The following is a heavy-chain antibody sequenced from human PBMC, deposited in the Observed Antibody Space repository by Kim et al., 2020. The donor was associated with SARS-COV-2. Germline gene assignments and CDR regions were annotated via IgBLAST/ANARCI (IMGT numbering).Heavy chain of an antibody. CDR1: GFTFSSYG. V-gene: IGHV3-30*03. Sequence: GGSLRLSCAASGFTFSSYGMHWGRQAPGKGLEWVAVISYDGSNKYYADSVKCRFTISRDNSKNTLYRQMNSLRAEDTAVYYCPTEAYPGKSSSWTYYYYGMHVWGQGTKVTVSS. D-gene: IGHD2-15*01. CDR3: PTEAYPGKSSSWTYYYYGMHV. J-gene: IGHJ6*02. CDR2: ISYDGSNK.